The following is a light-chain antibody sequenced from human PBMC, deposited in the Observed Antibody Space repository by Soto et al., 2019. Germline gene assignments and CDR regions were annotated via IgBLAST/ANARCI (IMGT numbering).Light chain of an antibody. Sequence: DIQMTQSPSTLSASVGDRVTITCRASQSISSWLARYQQKPGKAPKLLIYDASSLESGVPSRFSGGGSGTEFTLTISSLQSEDFAVYCCQQYHNWPWTFGQGTKVDIK. V-gene: IGKV1-5*01. CDR1: QSISSW. CDR3: QQYHNWPWT. CDR2: DAS. J-gene: IGKJ1*01.